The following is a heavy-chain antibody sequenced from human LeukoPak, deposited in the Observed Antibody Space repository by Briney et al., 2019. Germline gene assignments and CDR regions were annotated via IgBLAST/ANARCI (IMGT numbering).Heavy chain of an antibody. CDR3: AKGPSSGSNFCFDF. J-gene: IGHJ4*02. V-gene: IGHV3-30-3*01. CDR1: GFTFSSYA. CDR2: ISDSGNNQ. D-gene: IGHD1-26*01. Sequence: GSLRLSCAASGFTFSSYALHWVRQAPGKGLEWVAVISDSGNNQYYADFVKGRFSISRDNSKNTLYLQMNSLRAEDTAVYYCAKGPSSGSNFCFDFWGQGTLVTVSS.